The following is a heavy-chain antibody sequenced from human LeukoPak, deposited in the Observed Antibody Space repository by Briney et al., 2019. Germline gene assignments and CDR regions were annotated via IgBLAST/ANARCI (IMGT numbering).Heavy chain of an antibody. CDR2: IYSSDKT. D-gene: IGHD3-22*01. Sequence: GGSLRLSCAASGITVSTNYMNWVRQVPGKGLEWVSVIYSSDKTNYADSVQGRFTISRDTSKNTVYLQMNSLRGEDTAVYYCAREIGYYFDNHASRLRGRFDVWGTGTTVIVSS. CDR1: GITVSTNY. J-gene: IGHJ6*04. CDR3: AREIGYYFDNHASRLRGRFDV. V-gene: IGHV3-53*01.